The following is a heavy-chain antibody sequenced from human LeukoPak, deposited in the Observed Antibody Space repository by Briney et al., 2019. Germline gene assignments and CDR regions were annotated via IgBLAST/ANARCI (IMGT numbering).Heavy chain of an antibody. CDR1: GYTLTELS. J-gene: IGHJ4*02. CDR2: FDPEDGET. D-gene: IGHD6-6*01. Sequence: ASVKVSCKVSGYTLTELSMHWVRQAPGKGLEWMGGFDPEDGETIYAQKFQGRVTMTEDTSTDTAYMELSSQRSEDTAVYYCAQPSWDSSSSGFDYWGQGTLVTVSS. CDR3: AQPSWDSSSSGFDY. V-gene: IGHV1-24*01.